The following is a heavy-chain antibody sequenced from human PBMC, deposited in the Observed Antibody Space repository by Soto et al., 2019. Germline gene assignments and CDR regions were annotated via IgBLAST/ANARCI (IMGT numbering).Heavy chain of an antibody. Sequence: GGSLRLSCAASGFTFDDYTMHWVRQAPGKGLEWVSLISWDGGSTYYADSVKGRFTISRDNSKNSLYLQMNSLRTEDTALYYCAKDIGYCTNGVCPGYFDLWGRGTLVTVSS. CDR3: AKDIGYCTNGVCPGYFDL. V-gene: IGHV3-43*01. J-gene: IGHJ2*01. D-gene: IGHD2-8*01. CDR1: GFTFDDYT. CDR2: ISWDGGST.